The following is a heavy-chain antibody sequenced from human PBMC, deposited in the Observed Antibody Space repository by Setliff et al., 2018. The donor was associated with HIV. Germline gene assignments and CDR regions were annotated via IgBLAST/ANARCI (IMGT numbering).Heavy chain of an antibody. CDR3: AKLTPFDY. Sequence: SETLSLTCAVSGYSISSGYCWGWIRQPPGKGLEWIGSIYHSESTYYNPSLKSRVAISVDTSKNQFSLKLSSVTAADTAVYYCAKLTPFDYWGQGTLVTVSS. V-gene: IGHV4-38-2*01. D-gene: IGHD7-27*01. CDR2: IYHSEST. CDR1: GYSISSGYC. J-gene: IGHJ4*02.